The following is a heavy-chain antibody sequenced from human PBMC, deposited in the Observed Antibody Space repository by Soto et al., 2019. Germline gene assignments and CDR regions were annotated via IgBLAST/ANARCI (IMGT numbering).Heavy chain of an antibody. V-gene: IGHV6-1*01. J-gene: IGHJ4*02. CDR2: TYYRSKWYN. Sequence: SQTRSVTCAISGDNSSGNRAAWDWIRQSPSRGLEWLGRTYYRSKWYNDYAVSVKSRITINPDTSKNQFSLQLNSVTPEDTAVYYCAREPNYFASFESWGLGTLVTVSS. CDR1: GDNSSGNRAA. D-gene: IGHD4-4*01. CDR3: AREPNYFASFES.